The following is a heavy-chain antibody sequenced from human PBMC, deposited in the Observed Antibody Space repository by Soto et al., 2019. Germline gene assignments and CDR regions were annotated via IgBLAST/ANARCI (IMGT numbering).Heavy chain of an antibody. CDR1: GVSISSYY. CDR3: AAGYTTDWYYFDY. V-gene: IGHV4-59*01. J-gene: IGHJ4*02. Sequence: QVQLQESGPGLVKPSETLSLTCSVSGVSISSYYWSWIRQPPGKGLEWIGYIYYSGSTNYNPSLKSRVTMSVATSKSQFSLKLSSVTAADTAVYYCAAGYTTDWYYFDYWGQGTLVTVSS. CDR2: IYYSGST. D-gene: IGHD6-19*01.